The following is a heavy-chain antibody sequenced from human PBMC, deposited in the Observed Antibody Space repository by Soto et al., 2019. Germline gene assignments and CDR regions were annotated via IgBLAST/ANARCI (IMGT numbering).Heavy chain of an antibody. CDR2: IWYDGSNK. CDR3: ARDRRGGIRSNVYYGMDV. CDR1: GFTFSSYG. Sequence: GGSLRLSCAASGFTFSSYGMHWVRQAPGKGLEWVAVIWYDGSNKYYADSVKGRFTISRDNSKNTLFLQMNSLRAEDTAVYYCARDRRGGIRSNVYYGMDVWGQGTTVTVSS. V-gene: IGHV3-33*01. D-gene: IGHD3-16*01. J-gene: IGHJ6*02.